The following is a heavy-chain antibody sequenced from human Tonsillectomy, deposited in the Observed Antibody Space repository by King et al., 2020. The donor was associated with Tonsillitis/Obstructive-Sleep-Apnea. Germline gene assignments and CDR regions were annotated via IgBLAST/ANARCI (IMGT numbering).Heavy chain of an antibody. V-gene: IGHV3-49*04. CDR2: IRSKANGGTI. J-gene: IGHJ6*02. D-gene: IGHD6-6*01. CDR3: GRERSIAARGSYFYYYGMDV. Sequence: VQLVESGGGLVQPGRSLRLSCTASGFTFGDYAMNWVRQAPGMGLEWVGFIRSKANGGTIEYAASVKGRFTISRDDSKSIVYLQMNSLKTEDKAVYCCGRERSIAARGSYFYYYGMDVWGQGTTVTVSS. CDR1: GFTFGDYA.